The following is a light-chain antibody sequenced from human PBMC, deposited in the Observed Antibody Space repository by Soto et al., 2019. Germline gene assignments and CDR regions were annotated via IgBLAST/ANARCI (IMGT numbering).Light chain of an antibody. CDR2: AAS. V-gene: IGKV1-39*01. J-gene: IGKJ1*01. CDR1: QSISNY. Sequence: DIQMTQSPSSLSASVGDRVTITCRASQSISNYLDWYQLKPVKAPKLLIYAASSLQIGDPSRFSGSSSGTDFTLTISSLQAEDLATYYCHQNYNVPPWTFGQGTKVEIK. CDR3: HQNYNVPPWT.